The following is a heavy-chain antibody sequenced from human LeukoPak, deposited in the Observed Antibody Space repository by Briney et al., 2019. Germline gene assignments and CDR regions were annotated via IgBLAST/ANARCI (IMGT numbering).Heavy chain of an antibody. CDR2: MDGGGSAT. CDR1: GFTFSSYW. Sequence: PGGSLRLSCAASGFTFSSYWMSWVRQAPGKGPEWVATMDGGGSATYYVDSVKGRFTITRDNAKNSLFLQMNSLRAEDTALYYCANEEWYRFDYWGQGTLVTVPS. J-gene: IGHJ4*02. D-gene: IGHD2-8*01. V-gene: IGHV3-7*03. CDR3: ANEEWYRFDY.